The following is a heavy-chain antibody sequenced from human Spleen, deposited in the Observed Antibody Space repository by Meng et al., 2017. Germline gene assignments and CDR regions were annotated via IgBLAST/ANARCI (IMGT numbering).Heavy chain of an antibody. V-gene: IGHV3-53*01. CDR2: IYSGGST. D-gene: IGHD5-24*01. J-gene: IGHJ4*02. CDR1: GFTVSSNY. Sequence: GGSLRLSCAASGFTVSSNYMSWVRQAPGKGLEWVSVIYSGGSTYYADSVKGRFIISRDNSRNTLYLQMNSLRGDDTAVYYCAKGRRRDGYNLGFDYWGQGALVTVSS. CDR3: AKGRRRDGYNLGFDY.